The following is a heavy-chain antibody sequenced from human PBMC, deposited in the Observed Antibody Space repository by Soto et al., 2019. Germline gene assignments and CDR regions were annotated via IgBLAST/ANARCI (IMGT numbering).Heavy chain of an antibody. D-gene: IGHD6-13*01. V-gene: IGHV3-30-3*01. CDR2: ISYDGSNK. J-gene: IGHJ3*02. CDR1: GFTFSSYA. CDR3: AREGSSSWYFGDAFDI. Sequence: GGSLRLSCAASGFTFSSYAMHWVRQAPGKGLEWVAVISYDGSNKYYADSVKGRFTISRDNSKNTLYLQMNSLRAEDTAVYYCAREGSSSWYFGDAFDIWGQGTMVTVSS.